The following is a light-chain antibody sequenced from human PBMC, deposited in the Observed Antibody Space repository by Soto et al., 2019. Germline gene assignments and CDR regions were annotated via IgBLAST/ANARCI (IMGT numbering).Light chain of an antibody. CDR3: QQLNSYPPT. CDR2: AAS. CDR1: QGIISY. J-gene: IGKJ5*01. V-gene: IGKV1-9*01. Sequence: DIRLTQSPSFVSSSVGDRVTITVLAIQGIISYLAWYQQKPGKAPKLLIYAASTLQSGVPSRFSGSGSGTEFTLTISSLQPEDFATYYCQQLNSYPPTFGQGTRLEIK.